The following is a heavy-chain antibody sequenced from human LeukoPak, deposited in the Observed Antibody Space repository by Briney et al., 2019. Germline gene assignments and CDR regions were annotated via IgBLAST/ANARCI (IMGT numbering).Heavy chain of an antibody. D-gene: IGHD6-19*01. CDR3: ARDRVSSGWVDAFDI. J-gene: IGHJ3*02. Sequence: SVKVSCEASGGTSSSYAISWVRQAPGQGLEWMGGIIPIFGTANYAQKFQGRVTITTDESTSTAYMELSSLRSEDTAVYYCARDRVSSGWVDAFDIWGQGTMVTVSS. V-gene: IGHV1-69*05. CDR1: GGTSSSYA. CDR2: IIPIFGTA.